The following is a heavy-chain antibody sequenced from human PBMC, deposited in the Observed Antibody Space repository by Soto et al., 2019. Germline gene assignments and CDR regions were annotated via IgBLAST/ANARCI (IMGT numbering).Heavy chain of an antibody. V-gene: IGHV3-21*01. D-gene: IGHD4-17*01. CDR2: ITSASFI. Sequence: GGSLRLSCAASGFTFSTYTIHWVRQAPGKGLEWVSSITSASFIKYADAVKGRFTISRDNAKNSLYLQLNSLRAEDTALYYCERVSAFFGDHLDYWGQGTLVTVSS. J-gene: IGHJ4*02. CDR1: GFTFSTYT. CDR3: ERVSAFFGDHLDY.